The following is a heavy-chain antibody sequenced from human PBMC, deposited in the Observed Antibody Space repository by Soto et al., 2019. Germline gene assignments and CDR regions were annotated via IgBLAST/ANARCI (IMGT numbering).Heavy chain of an antibody. D-gene: IGHD2-2*01. V-gene: IGHV3-23*01. CDR3: ARYIPGVRYYGMDV. CDR1: GFTFSSYA. Sequence: PGGSLRLSCAASGFTFSSYAMKWVRQAPGKGLEWVSLIGESGTPTYYADSVKGRFTISRDNSGNTLLLEMYSLRAEDTAVYYCARYIPGVRYYGMDVWGQGTTVTAP. J-gene: IGHJ6*02. CDR2: IGESGTPT.